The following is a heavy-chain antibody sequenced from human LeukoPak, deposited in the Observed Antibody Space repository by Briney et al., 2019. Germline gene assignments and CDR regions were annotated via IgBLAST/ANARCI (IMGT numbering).Heavy chain of an antibody. CDR2: IKQDGSEK. CDR1: GFTFSSYW. V-gene: IGHV3-7*01. J-gene: IGHJ6*02. CDR3: AKDPSRPAYYYYGMDV. Sequence: GGSLRLSCAASGFTFSSYWMHWVRQAPGKGLEWVANIKQDGSEKNYVDSVKGRFTISRDNAKNSLYLQMNSLRVEDTGVYYCAKDPSRPAYYYYGMDVWGQGTTVTVSS.